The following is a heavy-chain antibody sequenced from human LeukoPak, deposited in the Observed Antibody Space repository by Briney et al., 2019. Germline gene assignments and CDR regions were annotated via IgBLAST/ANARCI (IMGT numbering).Heavy chain of an antibody. CDR3: ASEVIAVAAALGFDYYYYMDV. D-gene: IGHD6-19*01. CDR2: IYTSGST. V-gene: IGHV4-61*02. J-gene: IGHJ6*03. Sequence: PSETLSLTCTVSGGSISSGSYYWSWIRHPAGKGLEWIGRIYTSGSTNYNPSLKSRVTISVDTSKNQFSLKLSSVTAADTAVYYCASEVIAVAAALGFDYYYYMDVWGKGTTVTVSS. CDR1: GGSISSGSYY.